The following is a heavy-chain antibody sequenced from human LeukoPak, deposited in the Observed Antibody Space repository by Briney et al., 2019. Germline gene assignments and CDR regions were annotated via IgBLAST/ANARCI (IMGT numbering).Heavy chain of an antibody. J-gene: IGHJ4*02. CDR2: ISSSSSYI. CDR3: AISGGPGIAVGDGDFDY. V-gene: IGHV3-21*01. Sequence: GGSLRLSCAASGFTFSSYSMNWVRQAPGKGLEWVSSISSSSSYIYYADSVKGRFTISRDNAKNSLYLQMNSLRAEDTAVYYCAISGGPGIAVGDGDFDYWGQGTLVTVSS. CDR1: GFTFSSYS. D-gene: IGHD6-19*01.